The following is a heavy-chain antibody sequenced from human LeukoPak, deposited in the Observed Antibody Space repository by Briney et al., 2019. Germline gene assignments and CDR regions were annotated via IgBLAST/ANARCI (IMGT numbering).Heavy chain of an antibody. Sequence: SETLSLTCTVSGDSIITYYWSWIRQPPGKGLEWIGSVHYSGSTNYNPSLRSRVTMSVHTPKNQFSLRLTFVTAADAGVNYCTRGQRSYFRAVNCWGLGTLVTVSS. CDR1: GDSIITYY. CDR3: TRGQRSYFRAVNC. J-gene: IGHJ4*02. D-gene: IGHD1-26*01. CDR2: VHYSGST. V-gene: IGHV4-59*01.